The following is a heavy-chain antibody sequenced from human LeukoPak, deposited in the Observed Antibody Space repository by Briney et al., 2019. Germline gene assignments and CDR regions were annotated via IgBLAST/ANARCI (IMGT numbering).Heavy chain of an antibody. CDR2: IYYSGST. V-gene: IGHV4-59*01. CDR3: ASTSKGHPYGDSNWFDP. Sequence: SETLSLTCTVSGGSISSYYWSWIRQPPGKGLEWIGYIYYSGSTNYNPSLKSRVTISADTSKNQFSLKLSSVTAADTAVYYCASTSKGHPYGDSNWFDPWGQGTLVTVSS. D-gene: IGHD4-17*01. CDR1: GGSISSYY. J-gene: IGHJ5*02.